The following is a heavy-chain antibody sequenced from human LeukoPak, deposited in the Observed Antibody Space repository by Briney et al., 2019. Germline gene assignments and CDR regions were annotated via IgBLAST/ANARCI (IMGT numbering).Heavy chain of an antibody. CDR3: ARARREMVDY. D-gene: IGHD5-24*01. V-gene: IGHV4-38-2*02. J-gene: IGHJ4*02. CDR1: GYSISSGYY. Sequence: SETLSLTCTVSGYSISSGYYWGWIRQPPGKGLDWIGSNYHSGSTYYNPSLKSRVTISVDTSKNQFSLKLSAVTAADTAVYYCARARREMVDYWGQGTLVTVSS. CDR2: NYHSGST.